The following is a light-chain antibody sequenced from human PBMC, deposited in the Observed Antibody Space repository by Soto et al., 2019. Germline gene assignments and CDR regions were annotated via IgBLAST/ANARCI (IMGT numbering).Light chain of an antibody. Sequence: DIVMTQSPDSLAVSLGERATINCKSSQSALFNSNNKNYIAWYQQKPGQPPKLLIYWAATRESGVPDRFSGIFSVTDFTLTINSLQAEDVAVYYSQQYFSTPSWTFGQGTTVEIK. V-gene: IGKV4-1*01. CDR1: QSALFNSNNKNY. CDR2: WAA. CDR3: QQYFSTPSWT. J-gene: IGKJ1*01.